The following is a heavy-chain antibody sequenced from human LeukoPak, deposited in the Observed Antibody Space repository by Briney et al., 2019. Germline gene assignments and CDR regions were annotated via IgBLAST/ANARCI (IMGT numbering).Heavy chain of an antibody. D-gene: IGHD2-2*01. Sequence: SVKASCKASGGTFSSYAISWVRQAPGQGLEWMGGIIPIFGTANYAQKFQGRVTITTDESTSTAYMELSSLRSEDTAVYYCARAQRKGYCSSTSCYFDYWGQGTLVTVSS. J-gene: IGHJ4*02. CDR2: IIPIFGTA. V-gene: IGHV1-69*05. CDR1: GGTFSSYA. CDR3: ARAQRKGYCSSTSCYFDY.